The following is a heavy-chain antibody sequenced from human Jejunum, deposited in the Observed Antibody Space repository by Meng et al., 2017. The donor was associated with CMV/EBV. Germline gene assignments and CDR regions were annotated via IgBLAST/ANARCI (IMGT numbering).Heavy chain of an antibody. V-gene: IGHV4-30-4*01. CDR3: ARASYGSGSPLGESWFDP. CDR1: GGSMSSGNYY. J-gene: IGHJ5*02. Sequence: QVQVQESGPGLVEPSQTLSLTCPGSGGSMSSGNYYWSWIRQPPGKGLEWIGYIHSSGSTYYNPSLRSRLTISVDTSKNQFSLKLSSVTAADTAVYYCARASYGSGSPLGESWFDPWGQGTLVTVSS. CDR2: IHSSGST. D-gene: IGHD3-10*01.